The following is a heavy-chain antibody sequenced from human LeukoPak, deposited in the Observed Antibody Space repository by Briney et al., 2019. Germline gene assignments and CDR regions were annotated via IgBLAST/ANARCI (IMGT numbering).Heavy chain of an antibody. CDR2: MNPNSGNT. CDR1: GYTFTSYD. Sequence: ASVKVSCKASGYTFTSYDINWVRQATGQGLEWMGWMNPNSGNTGYAQKFQGRVTMTRNTSISTPYMELSSLRSEDTAVYYCARGLGGPTVTTQRIDLIYYYYYMDVWGKGTTVTVSS. CDR3: ARGLGGPTVTTQRIDLIYYYYYMDV. V-gene: IGHV1-8*01. D-gene: IGHD4-17*01. J-gene: IGHJ6*03.